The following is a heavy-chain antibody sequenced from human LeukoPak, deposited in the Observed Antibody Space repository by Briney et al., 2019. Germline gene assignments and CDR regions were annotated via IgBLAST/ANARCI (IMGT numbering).Heavy chain of an antibody. CDR1: GGSFSGYY. J-gene: IGHJ6*02. Sequence: PSETLSLTCAVYGGSFSGYYWSWIRQPPGKGLEWIGEINHSGSTNYNPSLKSRVTISVDTSKNQFSLKLSSVTAADTAVYYCASCSTRPDYGMDVWGQGTTVTVSS. CDR3: ASCSTRPDYGMDV. V-gene: IGHV4-34*01. CDR2: INHSGST. D-gene: IGHD3-10*02.